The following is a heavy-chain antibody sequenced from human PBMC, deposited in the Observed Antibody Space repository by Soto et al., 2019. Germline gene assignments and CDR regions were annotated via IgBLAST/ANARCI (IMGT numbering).Heavy chain of an antibody. D-gene: IGHD1-7*01. CDR3: ARDGITGTTGYFDY. J-gene: IGHJ4*02. CDR1: GGSISSYY. Sequence: SETLSLTCTVSGGSISSYYWSWIRQPAGKGLEWIGRIYTSGSTNYNPSLKSRVTMSVDTSKNQFSLKLSSVTAADSAVYYCARDGITGTTGYFDYWGQGTLVTVS. CDR2: IYTSGST. V-gene: IGHV4-4*07.